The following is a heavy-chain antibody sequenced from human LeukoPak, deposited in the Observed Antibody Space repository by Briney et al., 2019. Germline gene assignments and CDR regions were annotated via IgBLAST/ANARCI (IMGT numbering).Heavy chain of an antibody. CDR1: GYTLTEIS. CDR2: FDPEDGET. CDR3: ATDPIYDYVWGSYRPPTGFDY. J-gene: IGHJ4*02. V-gene: IGHV1-24*01. D-gene: IGHD3-16*02. Sequence: ASVKVSCKVSGYTLTEISMHWVRQAPGKGLEWMGGFDPEDGETIYAQKFQGRVTMTEDTSTDTAYMELSSLRSEDTAVYYCATDPIYDYVWGSYRPPTGFDYWGQGTLVTVSS.